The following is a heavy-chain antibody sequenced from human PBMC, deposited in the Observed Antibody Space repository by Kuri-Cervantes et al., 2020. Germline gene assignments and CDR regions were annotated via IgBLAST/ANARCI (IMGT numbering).Heavy chain of an antibody. CDR2: ISSSSSTI. V-gene: IGHV3-48*01. Sequence: GGSRRPSWAASGFTFSSYIMNWVRQAPGKGLEWVSYISSSSSTIYYADSVKGRFTISRDNSKQLLFLKMNSLKADDTALYYCARDGLAVDGFSGLIDYWGQGALVTVSS. D-gene: IGHD6-19*01. J-gene: IGHJ4*02. CDR3: ARDGLAVDGFSGLIDY. CDR1: GFTFSSYI.